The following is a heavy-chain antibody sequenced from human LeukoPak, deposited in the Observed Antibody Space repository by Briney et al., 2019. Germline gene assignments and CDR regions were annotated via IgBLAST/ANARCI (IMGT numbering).Heavy chain of an antibody. D-gene: IGHD3-22*01. V-gene: IGHV4-59*01. J-gene: IGHJ4*02. CDR3: ARANYYDSSGYYLHVDYFDY. CDR1: GGSISSYY. CDR2: IYYSGST. Sequence: SETLSLTCTVSGGSISSYYWSWIRQPPGKGLEWIGYIYYSGSTNYNPSLKSRVTISVDTSKNQFSLKLSSVTAADTAVYYCARANYYDSSGYYLHVDYFDYWGQGTLVTVSS.